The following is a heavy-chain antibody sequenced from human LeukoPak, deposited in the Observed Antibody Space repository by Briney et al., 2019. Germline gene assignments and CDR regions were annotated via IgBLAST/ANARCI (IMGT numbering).Heavy chain of an antibody. Sequence: PGGSLRLSCAASGFTFSSYSMNWVRQAPGKGLEWVSSISSSSSYIYYADSVKGRFTISRDNAKNSLYLQMNSLRAEDTAVYYCARVGWFGDPTRGGAFDIWGQGTMVTVSS. CDR1: GFTFSSYS. J-gene: IGHJ3*02. D-gene: IGHD3-10*01. CDR2: ISSSSSYI. V-gene: IGHV3-21*01. CDR3: ARVGWFGDPTRGGAFDI.